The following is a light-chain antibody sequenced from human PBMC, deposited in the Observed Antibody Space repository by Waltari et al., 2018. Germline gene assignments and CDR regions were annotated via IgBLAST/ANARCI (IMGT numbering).Light chain of an antibody. CDR2: SNN. Sequence: SVLTQPPSASGTPGQRVPISCAGSSSNIGSNAVTWYQQLPGTAPKLLIYSNNQRPSGVPDRFSGSKSGTSASLAISGLQSEDEADYYCAAWDDSLSGPVFCGGTKLTV. V-gene: IGLV1-44*01. CDR3: AAWDDSLSGPV. J-gene: IGLJ2*01. CDR1: SSNIGSNA.